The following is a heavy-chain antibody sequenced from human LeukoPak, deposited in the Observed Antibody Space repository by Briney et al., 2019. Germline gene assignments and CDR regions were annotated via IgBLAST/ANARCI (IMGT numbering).Heavy chain of an antibody. CDR2: ISADGGST. Sequence: GGSLRLSCVAAGLNFDDSAMHWVRQAPGKGLEWVSLISADGGSTFSADSVKGRFSISRDNSKNSLYLQMNSLRSEDTAMYYCAKESGKFDYWGQGTLVAVSS. CDR1: GLNFDDSA. J-gene: IGHJ4*02. CDR3: AKESGKFDY. V-gene: IGHV3-43*02.